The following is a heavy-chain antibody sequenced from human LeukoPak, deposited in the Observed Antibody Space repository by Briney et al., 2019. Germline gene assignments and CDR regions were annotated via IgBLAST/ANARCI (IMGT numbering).Heavy chain of an antibody. CDR3: ARQGETYGRMGQQDFDY. CDR2: IYYSGST. J-gene: IGHJ4*02. CDR1: GGSISSSSYY. D-gene: IGHD3-16*01. Sequence: SETLSLTCTVSGGSISSSSYYWGWIRQPPGKGLEWIGSIYYSGSTYYNPSLKSRVTISVDTSKNQFSLKLSSVTAADTAVYYCARQGETYGRMGQQDFDYWGQGTLVTVSS. V-gene: IGHV4-39*01.